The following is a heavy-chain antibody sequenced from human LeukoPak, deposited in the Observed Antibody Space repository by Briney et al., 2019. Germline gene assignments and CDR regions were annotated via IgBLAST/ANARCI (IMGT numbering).Heavy chain of an antibody. Sequence: SETLSLTCTVSGYSISSGYYWGWVRQPPGKGLEWIGSIYHSGSTYYNPSLKSRVTISVDTSKNQFSLKLSSVTAADTAVYYCARAEGYCSGGSCYAATLGENYWGQGTLVTVSS. CDR3: ARAEGYCSGGSCYAATLGENY. J-gene: IGHJ4*02. D-gene: IGHD2-15*01. V-gene: IGHV4-38-2*02. CDR1: GYSISSGYY. CDR2: IYHSGST.